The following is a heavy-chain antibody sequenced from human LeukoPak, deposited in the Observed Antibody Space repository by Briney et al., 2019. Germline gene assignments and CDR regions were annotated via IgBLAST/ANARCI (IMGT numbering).Heavy chain of an antibody. D-gene: IGHD5-24*01. Sequence: GGSLRLSRAASGFTFSTYSMNWVRQAPGRGLEWVSSISSSGTYIYYADSMRGRFTISRDNSKNSLYLQMNSLRAEDTAVYYCASSFPRRDDYISNYFDYWGQGTLVTVSS. CDR1: GFTFSTYS. J-gene: IGHJ4*02. V-gene: IGHV3-21*01. CDR2: ISSSGTYI. CDR3: ASSFPRRDDYISNYFDY.